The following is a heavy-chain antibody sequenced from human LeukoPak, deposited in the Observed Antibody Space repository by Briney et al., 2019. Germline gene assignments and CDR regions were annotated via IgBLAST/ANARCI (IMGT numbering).Heavy chain of an antibody. D-gene: IGHD3-10*01. CDR3: ARQYYFGSGSYSNRPFDY. V-gene: IGHV4-39*01. Sequence: SETLSLTCTVSGGSISSGGYYWCWIRQPPGKGLECIGSIYYSGSTYYSPSLKSRVTVSVDTSKNQFSLKLSSVTAADTATYYCARQYYFGSGSYSNRPFDYWGQGTLVIVSS. J-gene: IGHJ4*02. CDR1: GGSISSGGYY. CDR2: IYYSGST.